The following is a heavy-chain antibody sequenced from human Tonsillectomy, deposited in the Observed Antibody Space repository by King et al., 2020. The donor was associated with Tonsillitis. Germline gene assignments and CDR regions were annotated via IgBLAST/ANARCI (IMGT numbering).Heavy chain of an antibody. Sequence: VQLQESGPGLLKPSGTLSLTCAVSGGSISSRNWWGWVRQPPGKGLEWIGEIYQSGTTHYNPSLKSRVTISVDKSKNQCSLNLTSVTAADTAVYYCSKRPAAVSQYYHMDVWGKGTTVTVSS. J-gene: IGHJ6*03. CDR3: SKRPAAVSQYYHMDV. CDR1: GGSISSRNW. CDR2: IYQSGTT. D-gene: IGHD2-2*01. V-gene: IGHV4-4*02.